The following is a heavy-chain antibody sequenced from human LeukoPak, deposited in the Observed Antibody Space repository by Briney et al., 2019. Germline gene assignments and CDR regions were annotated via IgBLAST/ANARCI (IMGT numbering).Heavy chain of an antibody. V-gene: IGHV4-38-2*02. J-gene: IGHJ4*02. CDR1: GYSISSAYD. CDR2: MYHSGST. D-gene: IGHD7-27*01. Sequence: SETLSLPCSLSGYSISSAYDWGWIRQPPGKGLEWIGTMYHSGSTNYNPSLKSRVTISVDTSKNQFSLKLSSVTAAHTAVYFCARGFPGDYFDYWGQGTLVTVSS. CDR3: ARGFPGDYFDY.